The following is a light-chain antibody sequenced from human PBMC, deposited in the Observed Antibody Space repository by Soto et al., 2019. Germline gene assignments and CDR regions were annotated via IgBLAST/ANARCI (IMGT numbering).Light chain of an antibody. Sequence: QSALTQPASVSGSPGQSITISCTGTSSDVGGYNYVSWYQQHPGKAPKLMIYEVSNRPSGVSNRFSGSKSGNTASLTISGLRAEDEADYYCSSYISSSTRVFGTGTKVTVL. CDR1: SSDVGGYNY. CDR2: EVS. J-gene: IGLJ1*01. V-gene: IGLV2-14*01. CDR3: SSYISSSTRV.